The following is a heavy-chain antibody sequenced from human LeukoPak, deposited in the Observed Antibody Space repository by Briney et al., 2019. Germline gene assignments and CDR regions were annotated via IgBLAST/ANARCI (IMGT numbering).Heavy chain of an antibody. CDR2: IWYDGSNK. CDR1: GFTFSSYG. D-gene: IGHD3-22*01. V-gene: IGHV3-30*19. Sequence: GRSLRLSCAASGFTFSSYGMHWVRQAPGKGLEWVAVIWYDGSNKYYADSVKGRFTISRDNSKNTLYLQMNSLRAEDTAVYYCARGRITMIVVVPLDYWGQGTLVTVSS. CDR3: ARGRITMIVVVPLDY. J-gene: IGHJ4*02.